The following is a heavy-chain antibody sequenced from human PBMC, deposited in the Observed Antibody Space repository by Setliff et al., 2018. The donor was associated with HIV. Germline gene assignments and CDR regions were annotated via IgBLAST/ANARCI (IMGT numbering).Heavy chain of an antibody. CDR1: GGSFSGYY. V-gene: IGHV4-34*01. D-gene: IGHD2-2*01. CDR3: ARVDCSSTSCYRDYYYYMDV. CDR2: IYYSGST. J-gene: IGHJ6*03. Sequence: SETLSLTCAVYGGSFSGYYWGWIRQPPGKGLEWIGSIYYSGSTFYNPSLKSRVTISVDTSKNQFSLKLSSVTAADTAVYYCARVDCSSTSCYRDYYYYMDVWGKGTTVTVSS.